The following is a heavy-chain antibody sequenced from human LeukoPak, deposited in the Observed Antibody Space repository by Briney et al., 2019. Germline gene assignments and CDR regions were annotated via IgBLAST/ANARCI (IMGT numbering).Heavy chain of an antibody. CDR2: ISSSSSYI. V-gene: IGHV3-21*01. J-gene: IGHJ6*02. D-gene: IGHD3-10*01. CDR1: GFTFSSYS. CDR3: AGDSGSYYWGYYYYGMDV. Sequence: GGSLRLSCAASGFTFSSYSMNWVRQAPGKGLEWVSSISSSSSYIYYADSVKGRFTISRDNAKNSLYLQMNSLRAEDTAVYYCAGDSGSYYWGYYYYGMDVWGQGTTVTVSS.